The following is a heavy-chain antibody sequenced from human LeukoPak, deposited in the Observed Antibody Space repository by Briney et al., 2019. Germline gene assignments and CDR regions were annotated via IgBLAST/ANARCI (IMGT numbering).Heavy chain of an antibody. J-gene: IGHJ5*02. Sequence: GGSLRLSCAASGFTFSDFVMHWGRQAPGKGLEWVSSITATTNDMFNADSVKGRFPISRHNAKRSLYLQMNSLRADDTAMYYCAGEGYGPGHFPLDLWGQGTLVTVSS. CDR2: ITATTNDM. CDR1: GFTFSDFV. CDR3: AGEGYGPGHFPLDL. D-gene: IGHD3-10*01. V-gene: IGHV3-21*01.